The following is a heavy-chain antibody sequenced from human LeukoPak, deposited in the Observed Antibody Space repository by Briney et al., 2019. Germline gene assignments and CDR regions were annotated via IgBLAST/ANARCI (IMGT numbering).Heavy chain of an antibody. Sequence: GGSLRLSCAASGFSFSSYGMYWVRQAPGKGLEWVAVIWYDGSNKYYADSVKGRFTISRDNSKNTLYLQMNSLRVEDTAVYYCASLRSGPRYGMDVWGQGTTVTVSS. CDR1: GFSFSSYG. CDR3: ASLRSGPRYGMDV. J-gene: IGHJ6*02. D-gene: IGHD3-3*01. V-gene: IGHV3-33*07. CDR2: IWYDGSNK.